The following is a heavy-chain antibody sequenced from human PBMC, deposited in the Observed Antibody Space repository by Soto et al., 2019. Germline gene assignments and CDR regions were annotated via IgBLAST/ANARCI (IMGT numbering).Heavy chain of an antibody. CDR2: IYYSGST. CDR1: GGSISSYY. Sequence: PSETLSLTCTVSGGSISSYYWSWIRQPPGKGLEWIGYIYYSGSTNYNPSLKSRVTISVDTSKNQFSLKLSSVTAADTAVYYCARGLWESSSSSNWFDPWGQGTLVTVS. D-gene: IGHD6-6*01. J-gene: IGHJ5*02. V-gene: IGHV4-59*01. CDR3: ARGLWESSSSSNWFDP.